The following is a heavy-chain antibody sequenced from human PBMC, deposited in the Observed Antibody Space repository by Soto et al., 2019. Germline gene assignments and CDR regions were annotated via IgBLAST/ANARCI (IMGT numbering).Heavy chain of an antibody. CDR3: ARGKYVDV. J-gene: IGHJ6*02. V-gene: IGHV4-59*01. D-gene: IGHD2-8*01. CDR2: IYYSGST. Sequence: ETLSLTCTVSGGSISSYYLSWIRQPPGKRLEWIGYIYYSGSTNYNPSLKSRVTISVDTSKNQFSLKLSSVTAADTAVYYCARGKYVDVWGQGTTVTVSS. CDR1: GGSISSYY.